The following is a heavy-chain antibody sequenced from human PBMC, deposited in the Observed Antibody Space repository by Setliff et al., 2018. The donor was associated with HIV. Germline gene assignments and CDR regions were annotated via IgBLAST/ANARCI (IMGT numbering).Heavy chain of an antibody. CDR2: ISYSGNT. D-gene: IGHD2-2*01. CDR3: AREVRVLIPSVSHVFWFDP. V-gene: IGHV4-30-4*01. Sequence: SETLSLTCTVSGGSISSGSYYWSWIRQRPGKGLEWIAYISYSGNTYYNPSLKRRVSVSMDTSQNQFSLNLASVTAADTAVYHCAREVRVLIPSVSHVFWFDPWGQGTLVTVSS. CDR1: GGSISSGSYY. J-gene: IGHJ5*02.